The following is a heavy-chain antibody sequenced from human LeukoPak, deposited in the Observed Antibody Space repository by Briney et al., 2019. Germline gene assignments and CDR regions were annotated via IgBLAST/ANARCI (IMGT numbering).Heavy chain of an antibody. Sequence: GGSLRLSCAASGFTFSSYSMNWVRQAPGKGLEWVSAISGGSGYIYFAVSVKGRFTISRDNSKNTLYLQMNSLRAEDTAVYYCAKGCSGPNCYDYWGQGTLVTVSS. CDR1: GFTFSSYS. CDR3: AKGCSGPNCYDY. J-gene: IGHJ4*02. D-gene: IGHD2-15*01. V-gene: IGHV3-23*01. CDR2: ISGGSGYI.